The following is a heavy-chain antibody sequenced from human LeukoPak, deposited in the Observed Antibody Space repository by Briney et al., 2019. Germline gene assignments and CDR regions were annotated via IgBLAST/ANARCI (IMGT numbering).Heavy chain of an antibody. CDR1: GFTLSSYV. D-gene: IGHD5-24*01. J-gene: IGHJ4*02. V-gene: IGHV3-23*01. CDR3: ANHRDGYNFHY. CDR2: IDYSGGSS. Sequence: GGSLRLSCTVSGFTLSSYVMSWIRQAPGRGLEWVSSIDYSGGSSYYADSVKVRFTISRDDSKNTLYLQLNSLRVEDTAVYYCANHRDGYNFHYWGQGTLVTVSS.